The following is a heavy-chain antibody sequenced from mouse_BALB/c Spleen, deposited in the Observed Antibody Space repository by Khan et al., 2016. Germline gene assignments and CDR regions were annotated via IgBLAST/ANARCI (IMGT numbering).Heavy chain of an antibody. CDR3: ARWAYYGNYLFAY. J-gene: IGHJ3*01. V-gene: IGHV1-7*01. CDR2: INPSTGYT. CDR1: SYTFTSYW. Sequence: QVQLQQSGAELAKPGASVKMSCKASSYTFTSYWMHWVKQRPGQGLEWIGYINPSTGYTEYNQKFKDKATLTADKSSSTAYMQLSSLTSEDSAVYYCARWAYYGNYLFAYWGQGTLVTVSA. D-gene: IGHD2-10*01.